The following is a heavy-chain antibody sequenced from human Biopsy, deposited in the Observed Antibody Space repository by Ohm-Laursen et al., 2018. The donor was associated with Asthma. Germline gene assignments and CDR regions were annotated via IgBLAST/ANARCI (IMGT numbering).Heavy chain of an antibody. CDR3: ASYEVVTSILPLDV. Sequence: SLRLSCTASGFTFSSYGMHWVRQAPGKGLEWVAVISYDGSNKYYGDSVQDRFTISRDNSKNTLYLQMNSLRAEDTAVYYCASYEVVTSILPLDVWGQGTTVTVSS. CDR2: ISYDGSNK. V-gene: IGHV3-30*03. D-gene: IGHD2-21*02. J-gene: IGHJ6*02. CDR1: GFTFSSYG.